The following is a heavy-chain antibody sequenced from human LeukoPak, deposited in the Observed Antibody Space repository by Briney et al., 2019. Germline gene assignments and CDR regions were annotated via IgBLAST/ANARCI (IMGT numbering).Heavy chain of an antibody. D-gene: IGHD4-11*01. Sequence: PGGSLRVSCAASGFIFSHYGMHWVRQAPGKGLEWVAVIWSDGTNTFYAGSVKGRFTISRDNAQNTVFLQMSSLRVEDTAMYYCARDAQRGFDYSNSLRYWGHGTLVTVSS. CDR3: ARDAQRGFDYSNSLRY. CDR2: IWSDGTNT. J-gene: IGHJ4*01. V-gene: IGHV3-30*12. CDR1: GFIFSHYG.